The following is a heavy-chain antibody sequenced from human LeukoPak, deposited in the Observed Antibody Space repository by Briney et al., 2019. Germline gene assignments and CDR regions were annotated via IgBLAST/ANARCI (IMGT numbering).Heavy chain of an antibody. J-gene: IGHJ5*02. CDR2: ISYDGSNK. V-gene: IGHV3-30*04. D-gene: IGHD6-13*01. Sequence: GGSLRLSCAASGFTFSSYAMHWVRQAPGKGLEWVAVISYDGSNKYYADSVKGRFTISRENSKNTLYLQMNSLRAEDTAVYYCARERIAAAGTFDPWGQGTLVTVSS. CDR1: GFTFSSYA. CDR3: ARERIAAAGTFDP.